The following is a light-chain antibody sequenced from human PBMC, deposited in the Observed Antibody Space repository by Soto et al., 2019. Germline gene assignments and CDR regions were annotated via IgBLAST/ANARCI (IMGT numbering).Light chain of an antibody. CDR3: CSYAGSSTFVV. CDR2: EVN. Sequence: QSALTQPASVSGSPGQSTTISCIGTSSDVGSYNLVSWYQQHPGKAPKLMIYEVNKRPSGVSNRFSGSKSANTASLTISGLQAEDEADYFCCSYAGSSTFVVFGGGTKLTVL. J-gene: IGLJ2*01. CDR1: SSDVGSYNL. V-gene: IGLV2-23*02.